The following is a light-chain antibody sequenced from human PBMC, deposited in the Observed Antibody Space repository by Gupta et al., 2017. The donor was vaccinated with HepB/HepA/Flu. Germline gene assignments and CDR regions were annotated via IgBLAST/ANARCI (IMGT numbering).Light chain of an antibody. CDR1: SFSSYD. CDR3: DARDTSCNYLGV. CDR2: GKN. V-gene: IGLV3-19*01. J-gene: IGLJ3*02. Sequence: SSALTQDPAVSVALGQTGRLTCQGDSFSSYDARWYRQKPGQATEIVVYGKNNRLTGSPDKVSGSSSGNTATLTITGAQADDGVDYYCDARDTSCNYLGVFGGGTKPTVL.